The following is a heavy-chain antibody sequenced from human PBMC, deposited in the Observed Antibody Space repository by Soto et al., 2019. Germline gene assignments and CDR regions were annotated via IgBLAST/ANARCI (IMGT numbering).Heavy chain of an antibody. Sequence: EVQLVESGGGLVQPGGSLKLPCAASGFTLSGSAVYWVRQASGKGLEWVGRIRSKSNNYATAYGASVKGRFSISRDDLKNTAYLQMNSLTTGDTAVYYCTRLWWGSGGPPLAYWGKGTLVTVSS. V-gene: IGHV3-73*01. J-gene: IGHJ4*02. D-gene: IGHD3-16*01. CDR2: IRSKSNNYAT. CDR3: TRLWWGSGGPPLAY. CDR1: GFTLSGSA.